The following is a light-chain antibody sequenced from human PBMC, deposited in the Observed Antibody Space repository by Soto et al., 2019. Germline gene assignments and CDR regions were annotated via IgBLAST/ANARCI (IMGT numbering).Light chain of an antibody. CDR2: RNN. CDR3: AAWDDSLSGRGV. J-gene: IGLJ2*01. CDR1: SSNIGTNY. V-gene: IGLV1-47*01. Sequence: QSVLTQPPSASGTPGQRVTISCAGSSSNIGTNYVYWYQQLPGTAPKLVIYRNNQRPSGVPDRFSGSKSGTSASLAISGLRSKDEADYYCAAWDDSLSGRGVFGGGTKLTVL.